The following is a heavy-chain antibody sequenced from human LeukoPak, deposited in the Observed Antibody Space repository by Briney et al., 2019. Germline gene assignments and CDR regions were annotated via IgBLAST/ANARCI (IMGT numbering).Heavy chain of an antibody. CDR3: ARGVSSGWYLLGY. J-gene: IGHJ4*02. CDR2: INPNSGGT. V-gene: IGHV1-2*02. D-gene: IGHD6-19*01. Sequence: ASVKVSCKASGYTFTGYYMHWVRQAPGQGLEWMGWINPNSGGTNYAQKFQGRVTMARDTSISTAYMELSRLRSDDTAVYYCARGVSSGWYLLGYWGQGTLVTVSS. CDR1: GYTFTGYY.